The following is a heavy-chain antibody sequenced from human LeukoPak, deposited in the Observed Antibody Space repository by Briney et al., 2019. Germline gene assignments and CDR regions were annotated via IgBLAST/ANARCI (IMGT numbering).Heavy chain of an antibody. CDR3: AAATMVRGAPFYYFGY. D-gene: IGHD3-10*01. CDR1: GGSTSSGGYS. J-gene: IGHJ4*02. Sequence: SETLSLTCAVSGGSTSSGGYSWSWMRQPPGKGLEWIGYIYHSGSTYYNPSLKSRVTISVDRSKNQFSLKLSSVTAADTAVYYCAAATMVRGAPFYYFGYWGQGTLVTVSS. CDR2: IYHSGST. V-gene: IGHV4-30-2*01.